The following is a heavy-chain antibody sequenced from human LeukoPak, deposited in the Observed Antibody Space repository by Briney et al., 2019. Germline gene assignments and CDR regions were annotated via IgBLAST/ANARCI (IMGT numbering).Heavy chain of an antibody. CDR2: IIPILGIA. CDR1: GGTFSSYA. D-gene: IGHD3-16*01. Sequence: ASVKVSCKASGGTFSSYAISWVRQAPGQGLEWMGRIIPILGIANYAQKFQGRVTITADKSTSTAYMELSSLRSEDTAVYYCARGGGLAYYYYMDVWGKGTTVTVSS. V-gene: IGHV1-69*04. J-gene: IGHJ6*03. CDR3: ARGGGLAYYYYMDV.